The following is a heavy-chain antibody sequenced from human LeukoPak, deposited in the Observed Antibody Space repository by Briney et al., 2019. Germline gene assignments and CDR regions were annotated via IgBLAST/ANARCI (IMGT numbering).Heavy chain of an antibody. Sequence: SETLSLTCTVSGGSISNYYWTWIRQPAGKGLEWIGRVYTSGNTNYNPSLKSRVTTSLDTSKNQFSLKVRSVTAADTAVYYCARINTHGGYYPNYFDYWGKGILVTVSS. J-gene: IGHJ4*02. CDR3: ARINTHGGYYPNYFDY. D-gene: IGHD3-22*01. V-gene: IGHV4-4*07. CDR2: VYTSGNT. CDR1: GGSISNYY.